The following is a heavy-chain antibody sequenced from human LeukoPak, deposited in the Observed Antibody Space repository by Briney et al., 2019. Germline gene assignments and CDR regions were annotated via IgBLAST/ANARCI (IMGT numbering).Heavy chain of an antibody. V-gene: IGHV4-59*01. CDR2: IHYSGST. Sequence: SETLSLTCTVSGGSISTDYWSWIRQPPGKGLEWIGYIHYSGSTNYNPSLRSRVTISVDTSKNQFSLRLSSVTAADTAVYYCARIYCSSTACYFDYWGQGTLVTVSS. J-gene: IGHJ4*02. CDR3: ARIYCSSTACYFDY. D-gene: IGHD2-2*01. CDR1: GGSISTDY.